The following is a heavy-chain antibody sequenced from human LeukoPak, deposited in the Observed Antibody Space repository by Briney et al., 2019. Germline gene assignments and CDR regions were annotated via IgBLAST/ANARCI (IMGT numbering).Heavy chain of an antibody. CDR3: AKDGQL. Sequence: PGGSLRLSCVVSGFTSSSYGMSWVRQAPGKGLEWVSGISGSGGNTYYADSVKGRVTISRDNSKNTLYLQMNSLRAGDTAVYYCAKDGQLRGQGTLVTVSS. J-gene: IGHJ4*02. CDR2: ISGSGGNT. V-gene: IGHV3-23*01. CDR1: GFTSSSYG. D-gene: IGHD5-24*01.